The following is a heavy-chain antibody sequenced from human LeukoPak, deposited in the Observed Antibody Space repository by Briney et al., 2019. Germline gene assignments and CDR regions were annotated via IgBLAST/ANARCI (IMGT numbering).Heavy chain of an antibody. Sequence: GGSLRLSCAASGFTFSSYAMSWVRQAPGKGLEWVSAISGSGGSTYYADSVKGRFTISRDNSKNTLYLRMNSLRAEDTAVYYCAKDVGIAAAGTIDYWGQGTLVTVSS. CDR1: GFTFSSYA. V-gene: IGHV3-23*01. CDR3: AKDVGIAAAGTIDY. D-gene: IGHD6-13*01. CDR2: ISGSGGST. J-gene: IGHJ4*02.